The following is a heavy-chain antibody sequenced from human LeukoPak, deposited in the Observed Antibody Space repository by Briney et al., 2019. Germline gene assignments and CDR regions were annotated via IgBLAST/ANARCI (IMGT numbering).Heavy chain of an antibody. V-gene: IGHV4-59*02. CDR1: GASVTSYY. CDR2: VSDTEYT. CDR3: ARTRTSPAIWFDP. J-gene: IGHJ5*02. Sequence: PSETLSLTCSVSGASVTSYYWSWIRQPPGRGLEWLGYVSDTEYTNYSPSLKSRLTISMDTSKNQLSLKLTSVTAADTAVYYCARTRTSPAIWFDPWGQGTLVTVSS. D-gene: IGHD6-6*01.